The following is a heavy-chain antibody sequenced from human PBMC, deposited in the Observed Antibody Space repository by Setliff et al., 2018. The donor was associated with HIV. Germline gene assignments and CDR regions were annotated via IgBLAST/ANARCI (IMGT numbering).Heavy chain of an antibody. CDR3: ARETQTNSGSYLA. Sequence: ASVKVSCKTSGYTFVNYYVNWVRQAPGQGLEWIGIMNCMNGDTSYARSLKGRVTVTRDTSTSTVYMDLSSLRPEDTAVYYCARETQTNSGSYLAWGQGTLVTVSS. V-gene: IGHV1-46*01. J-gene: IGHJ4*02. CDR2: MNCMNGDT. CDR1: GYTFVNYY. D-gene: IGHD3-10*01.